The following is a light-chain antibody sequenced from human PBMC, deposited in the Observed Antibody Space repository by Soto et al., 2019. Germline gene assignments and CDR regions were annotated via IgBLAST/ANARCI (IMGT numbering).Light chain of an antibody. Sequence: DIQMTQFPPTLSASIGDRVTITCRASQTISSSLAWYQQKPGKAPKLLIYKAPTLETGVPSRFSGSGSGTEFSLTISSLQPDDFATYDCQQYDSYSPLSFGQGTRLEIK. CDR2: KAP. V-gene: IGKV1-5*03. CDR1: QTISSS. J-gene: IGKJ2*03. CDR3: QQYDSYSPLS.